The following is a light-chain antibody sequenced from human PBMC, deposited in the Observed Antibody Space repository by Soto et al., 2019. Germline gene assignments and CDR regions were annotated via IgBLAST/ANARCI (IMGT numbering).Light chain of an antibody. CDR2: DAS. CDR3: QQRSNWPRT. Sequence: EIVLTQSPATLSLSPGERATLSCRASQSVSSYLAWYQQKPGQAPRLLIYDASNRATGVPARFSGSGSGTDFTLTISSLEPEDVVVYYCQQRSNWPRTFGQGTKLEIK. J-gene: IGKJ2*01. V-gene: IGKV3-11*01. CDR1: QSVSSY.